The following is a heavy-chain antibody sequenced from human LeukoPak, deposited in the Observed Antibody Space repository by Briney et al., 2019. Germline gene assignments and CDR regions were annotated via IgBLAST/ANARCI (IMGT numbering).Heavy chain of an antibody. CDR2: IDPNSGGT. Sequence: ASVKVSCKASGYTFTDYYIHWVRQAPGQGLEWMGWIDPNSGGTNYAQKFQGRVTMTEDTSTDTAYMELSSLRSEDTAVYYCATAEYCSGGSCYSGAVFDYWGQGTLVTVSS. J-gene: IGHJ4*02. V-gene: IGHV1-2*02. CDR1: GYTFTDYY. CDR3: ATAEYCSGGSCYSGAVFDY. D-gene: IGHD2-15*01.